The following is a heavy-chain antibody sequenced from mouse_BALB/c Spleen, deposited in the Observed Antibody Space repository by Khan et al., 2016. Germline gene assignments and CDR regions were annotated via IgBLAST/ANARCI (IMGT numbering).Heavy chain of an antibody. V-gene: IGHV1-80*01. CDR2: IYPGDGDT. D-gene: IGHD2-2*01. CDR1: GYAFSSYW. CDR3: ARWLPAWVAY. J-gene: IGHJ3*01. Sequence: QIQLVQSGAELVRPGSSVKISCKASGYAFSSYWMNWVKQRPGQGLEWIGQIYPGDGDTNYNGKFKGKATLTADKSSSTAYMQLSSLTSEDSAVYFCARWLPAWVAYWGQGTLVTVSA.